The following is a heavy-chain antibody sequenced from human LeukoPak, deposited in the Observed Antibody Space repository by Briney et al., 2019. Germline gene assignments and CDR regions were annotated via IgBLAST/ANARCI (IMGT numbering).Heavy chain of an antibody. CDR3: AREWRNYYDSSARCWFDP. V-gene: IGHV4-61*02. J-gene: IGHJ5*02. CDR2: IYTSGST. CDR1: GGSISSGSYY. D-gene: IGHD3-22*01. Sequence: SETLSLTCTASGGSISSGSYYWSWIRQPAGKGLEWIGRIYTSGSTNYNPSLKSRVTISVNTSKNQFSLKLSSVTAADTAVYYCAREWRNYYDSSARCWFDPWGQGTLVTVSS.